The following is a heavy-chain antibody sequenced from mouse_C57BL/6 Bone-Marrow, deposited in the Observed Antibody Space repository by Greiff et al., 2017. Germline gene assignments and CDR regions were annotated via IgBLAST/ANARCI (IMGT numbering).Heavy chain of an antibody. CDR2: INPGSGGT. J-gene: IGHJ1*03. V-gene: IGHV1-54*01. D-gene: IGHD5-1*01. CDR3: ARYEYVHCDV. Sequence: QVQLQQSGAELVRPGTSVKVSCKASGYAFTNYLIEWVKQRPGQGLEWIGVINPGSGGTNYNEKFKGKATLTADKSASTAYMQLSSLTSEDSAAYFCARYEYVHCDVWGTGTTVTVSA. CDR1: GYAFTNYL.